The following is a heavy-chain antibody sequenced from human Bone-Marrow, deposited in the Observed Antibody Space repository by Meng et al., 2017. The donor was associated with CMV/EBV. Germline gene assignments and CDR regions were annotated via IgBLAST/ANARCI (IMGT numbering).Heavy chain of an antibody. CDR3: AKRGGYDGLYYFDY. V-gene: IGHV3-9*01. D-gene: IGHD5-12*01. CDR2: VSRSSGSV. Sequence: SLKISCAASGFTFDDYAMHWVRQVPGKGLEWVSGVSRSSGSVGYADSVQGRFTISRDNAKNSLYLQMNSLRTEDTALYYCAKRGGYDGLYYFDYWGQGTLVTVYS. J-gene: IGHJ4*02. CDR1: GFTFDDYA.